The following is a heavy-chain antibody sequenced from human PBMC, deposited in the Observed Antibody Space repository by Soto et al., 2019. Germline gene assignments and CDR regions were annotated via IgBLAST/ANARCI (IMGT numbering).Heavy chain of an antibody. CDR1: GFTFSSYW. CDR3: ARSLFMVAPDNEPFDY. V-gene: IGHV3-7*03. J-gene: IGHJ4*02. D-gene: IGHD5-12*01. CDR2: IKQDGSEK. Sequence: GGSLRLSCAASGFTFSSYWMSWVRQAPGKGLEWVANIKQDGSEKYYVDSVKGRFTISRDNAKNSLYLQMSSLRAEDTAVYFCARSLFMVAPDNEPFDYWGQGTLVTVSS.